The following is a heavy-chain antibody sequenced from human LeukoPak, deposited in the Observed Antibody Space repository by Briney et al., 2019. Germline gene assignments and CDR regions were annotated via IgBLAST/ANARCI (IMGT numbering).Heavy chain of an antibody. J-gene: IGHJ5*02. CDR3: ARRPKMSCSDGDTWHDP. V-gene: IGHV4-59*08. D-gene: IGHD3-10*01. CDR2: IFYSGNT. CDR1: GDSISSYN. Sequence: SETLSLTCTVSGDSISSYNWNWIRQSPGKGLEWIGYIFYSGNTNYNPSLKSRVTISLDTSKSQFSLKLSSVTAADAAGYYCARRPKMSCSDGDTWHDPWGQGKLVTVSS.